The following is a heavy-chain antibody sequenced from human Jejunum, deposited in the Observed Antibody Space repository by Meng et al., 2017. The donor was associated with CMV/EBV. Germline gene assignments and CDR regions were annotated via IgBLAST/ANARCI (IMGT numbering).Heavy chain of an antibody. CDR2: IIPILDIG. Sequence: SGGPFSSAALPWVRQAPGQGLEWMGGIIPILDIGNYAQKFQGRVTITADKFTGTAYMELSSLRSDDTAVYYCASDYYGSGTPPHSWGQGTLVTVSS. D-gene: IGHD3-10*01. V-gene: IGHV1-69*10. CDR1: GGPFSSAA. J-gene: IGHJ4*02. CDR3: ASDYYGSGTPPHS.